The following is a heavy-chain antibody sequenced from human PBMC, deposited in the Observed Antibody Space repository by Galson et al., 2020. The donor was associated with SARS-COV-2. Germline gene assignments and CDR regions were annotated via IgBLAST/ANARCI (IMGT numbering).Heavy chain of an antibody. CDR1: GDSISHYY. Sequence: SETLSLTCTVSGDSISHYYWSWIRQPPGKGLEWIGYIYYSGSTNYNPSLKSRVTISVNTSKNQFSLRLSSVTAADTAVYYCARTDILPGSAQALYYWGQGTLVTVSS. V-gene: IGHV4-59*01. D-gene: IGHD3-9*01. J-gene: IGHJ4*02. CDR2: IYYSGST. CDR3: ARTDILPGSAQALYY.